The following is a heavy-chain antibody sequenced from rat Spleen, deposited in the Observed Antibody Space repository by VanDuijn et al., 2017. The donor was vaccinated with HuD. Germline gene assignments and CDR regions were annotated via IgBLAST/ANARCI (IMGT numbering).Heavy chain of an antibody. CDR3: GRRSGGIVY. CDR1: GFTFNNYW. J-gene: IGHJ2*01. Sequence: EVQLVESGGGLVQPGRSLKLSCVASGFTFNNYWMTWIRQAPGKGLEWVASISPSGGSTYYRDSVKGRFTISRDNAKSTLYLQMDSLRSEDTATYYCGRRSGGIVYWGQGVMVTVSS. D-gene: IGHD1-11*01. V-gene: IGHV5-31*01. CDR2: ISPSGGST.